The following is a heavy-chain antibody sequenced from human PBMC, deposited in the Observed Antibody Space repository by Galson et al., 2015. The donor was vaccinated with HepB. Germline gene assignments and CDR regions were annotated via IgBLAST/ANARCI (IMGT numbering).Heavy chain of an antibody. CDR1: GFTVSSNY. D-gene: IGHD6-19*01. Sequence: LRLSCAASGFTVSSNYMSWVRQAPGKGLEWVSVIYSGGSTYYADSVKGRFTISRDNSKNTLYLQMNSLRAEDTAVYYCASGIAVAGTPDHNAFDIWGQGTMVTVSS. V-gene: IGHV3-66*01. J-gene: IGHJ3*02. CDR3: ASGIAVAGTPDHNAFDI. CDR2: IYSGGST.